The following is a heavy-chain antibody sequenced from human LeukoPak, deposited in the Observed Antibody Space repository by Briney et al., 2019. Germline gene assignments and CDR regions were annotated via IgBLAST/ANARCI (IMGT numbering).Heavy chain of an antibody. CDR1: GFSLRTTGVG. J-gene: IGHJ4*02. CDR2: TYWNDDK. Sequence: SGPTLANPTQPLTLTCTFSGFSLRTTGVGVAWIRQPPGKALEWLAITYWNDDKSYSPSLKNRLTITKDTSKNQVVLTMTNMDPVDTATYYCSHKGHGTGSYSMWGQGTLVTVSS. CDR3: SHKGHGTGSYSM. V-gene: IGHV2-5*01. D-gene: IGHD3-10*01.